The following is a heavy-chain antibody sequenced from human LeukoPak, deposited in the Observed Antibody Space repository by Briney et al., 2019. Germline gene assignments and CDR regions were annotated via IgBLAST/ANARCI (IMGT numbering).Heavy chain of an antibody. D-gene: IGHD3-22*01. J-gene: IGHJ4*02. CDR2: IYSSGST. CDR1: GGSIRSYY. V-gene: IGHV4-59*01. CDR3: ARVIGSSGWEFFDY. Sequence: PSETLSLTCTVSGGSIRSYYCSWIRQPPGKGLEWIGYIYSSGSTNYNPSLRSRVTISVDTSKNQFSLKLSSVTAADTAVYYCARVIGSSGWEFFDYWGQGTLVTVSS.